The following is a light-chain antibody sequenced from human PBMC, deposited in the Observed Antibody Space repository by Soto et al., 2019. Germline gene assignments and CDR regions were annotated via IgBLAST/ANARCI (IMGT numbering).Light chain of an antibody. V-gene: IGKV3-11*01. CDR2: DVS. CDR1: QSVGKY. J-gene: IGKJ1*01. Sequence: EIVVTQSPATLSLSPGERATLSCRASQSVGKYLVWYQQKPGQAPRLLIYDVSYRATGIPARFSGSGSGTDFTLTINSLEPEDFAVYYCQQRGNRPPWTFGQGTKVDIK. CDR3: QQRGNRPPWT.